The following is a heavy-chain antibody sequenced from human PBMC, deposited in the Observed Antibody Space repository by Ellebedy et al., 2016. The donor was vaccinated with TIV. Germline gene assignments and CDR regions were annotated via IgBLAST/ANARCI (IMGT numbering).Heavy chain of an antibody. CDR1: GFTFSSCG. Sequence: GGSLRLSCAASGFTFSSCGMHWVRQAPGKGLEWVTFIRYDGSNDYYSDSVKGRFTISRDNSRNTLYLQLSSLRAEDTAVYYCAKDSGADVSGILGYWGQGTLVTVSS. CDR2: IRYDGSND. CDR3: AKDSGADVSGILGY. D-gene: IGHD3-10*01. J-gene: IGHJ4*02. V-gene: IGHV3-30*02.